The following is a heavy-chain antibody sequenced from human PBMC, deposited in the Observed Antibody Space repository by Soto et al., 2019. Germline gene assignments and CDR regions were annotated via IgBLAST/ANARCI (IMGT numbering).Heavy chain of an antibody. J-gene: IGHJ4*02. CDR1: GFTFSSHS. CDR3: ATYASSCTVFDY. Sequence: QVQLVESGGGVIQPGRSLRLSCAASGFTFSSHSMHWVRQAPGKGLEWVAVISYDGSNKYYADSVKGRFTISRDNSKNTLYLQMNSLRAEDTAVYYCATYASSCTVFDYWGQGTLVTVSS. D-gene: IGHD6-13*01. V-gene: IGHV3-30-3*01. CDR2: ISYDGSNK.